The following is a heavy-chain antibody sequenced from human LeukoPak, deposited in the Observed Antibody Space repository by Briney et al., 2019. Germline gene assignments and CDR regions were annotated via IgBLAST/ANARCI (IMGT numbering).Heavy chain of an antibody. D-gene: IGHD3-9*01. V-gene: IGHV3-48*03. J-gene: IGHJ4*02. Sequence: TGGSLRLSCAASGFTFSSYEMNWVRQAPGKGLEWVSYISSSGSTIYYADSVKGRFTISRDNAKNSLYLQMNSLRAEDTAVYYCARDTARGYDILTGYPSSLDYPLVDYWGQGTLVTVSS. CDR3: ARDTARGYDILTGYPSSLDYPLVDY. CDR2: ISSSGSTI. CDR1: GFTFSSYE.